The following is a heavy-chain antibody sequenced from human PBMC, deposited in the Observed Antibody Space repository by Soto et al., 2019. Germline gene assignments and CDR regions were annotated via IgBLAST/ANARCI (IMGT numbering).Heavy chain of an antibody. V-gene: IGHV3-23*01. CDR3: VKAVYLLDFDY. Sequence: GGSLRLSCAPSGFTFSSYAMTWVRQAPGKGLEWVSTISGTGGNTYYADSVKGRFTISRDNSKNTVYLQMNSLRAEDTAVYYCVKAVYLLDFDYWGQGTLVTVSS. CDR2: ISGTGGNT. J-gene: IGHJ4*02. CDR1: GFTFSSYA. D-gene: IGHD1-20*01.